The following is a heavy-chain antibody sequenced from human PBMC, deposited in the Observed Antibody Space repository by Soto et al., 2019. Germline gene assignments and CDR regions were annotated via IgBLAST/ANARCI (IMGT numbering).Heavy chain of an antibody. CDR2: IYYSGST. V-gene: IGHV4-61*01. CDR3: ARVGGLAVAGRAHYYYYGMDV. CDR1: GGSVSGGSYY. D-gene: IGHD6-19*01. J-gene: IGHJ6*02. Sequence: ETLSLTCTVSGGSVSGGSYYWSWIRQPPGKGLEWIGYIYYSGSTNYNPSLKSRVTISVDTSKNQFSLKLSSVTAADTAVYYCARVGGLAVAGRAHYYYYGMDVWGQGTTVTVSS.